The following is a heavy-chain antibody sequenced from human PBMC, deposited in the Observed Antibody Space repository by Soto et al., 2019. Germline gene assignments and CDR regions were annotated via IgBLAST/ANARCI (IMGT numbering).Heavy chain of an antibody. CDR1: GGSISSGDYY. J-gene: IGHJ4*02. CDR2: IYYSGST. Sequence: PSETLSLTCTVSGGSISSGDYYWSWIRQPPGKGLEWIGYIYYSGSTYYNPSLKSRVTISVDTSKNQSSLKLSSVTAADTAVYYCARGSDFWSGYYFDYWGQGTLVTVSS. D-gene: IGHD3-3*01. V-gene: IGHV4-30-4*01. CDR3: ARGSDFWSGYYFDY.